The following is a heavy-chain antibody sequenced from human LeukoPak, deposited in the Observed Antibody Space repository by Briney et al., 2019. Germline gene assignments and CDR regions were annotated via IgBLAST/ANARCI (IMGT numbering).Heavy chain of an antibody. Sequence: GGSLRLSCAASGFTFSGYEMNWVRQAPGKGLEWVSYISSSGSTIYYADSVKGRFTISRDNAKNSLYLQMNSLRAEDTAVYYCATTRRLRLDPAPEYFQHWGQGTLVTVSS. V-gene: IGHV3-48*03. CDR3: ATTRRLRLDPAPEYFQH. CDR2: ISSSGSTI. J-gene: IGHJ1*01. CDR1: GFTFSGYE.